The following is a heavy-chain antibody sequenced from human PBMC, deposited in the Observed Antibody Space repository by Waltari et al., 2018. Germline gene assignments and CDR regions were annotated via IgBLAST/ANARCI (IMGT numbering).Heavy chain of an antibody. D-gene: IGHD2-2*01. CDR1: GYTFTGYY. Sequence: QVQLVQSGAEVKKPGASVKGSCKASGYTFTGYYMHGVRQAPGQGLEWMGWINPNSGGTIYAQNFQGRVTMTRDTSISTAYMELSRLRSDDTALYYCATGIVVVPAANRGYAFDIWGQGTMVTVSS. CDR2: INPNSGGT. J-gene: IGHJ3*02. CDR3: ATGIVVVPAANRGYAFDI. V-gene: IGHV1-2*02.